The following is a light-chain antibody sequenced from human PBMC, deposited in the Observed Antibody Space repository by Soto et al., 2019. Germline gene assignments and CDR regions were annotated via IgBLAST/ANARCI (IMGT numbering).Light chain of an antibody. CDR3: QSYDKRLTADV. Sequence: QAVLTQPPSVSGAPGQRVTISCSGTSSSIGAGYEVHWYHQLPGTAPKLVVSGNGNRPSGVPDRLSASKSGTSASLASTGLQAEDEGHYYCQSYDKRLTADVFGTGTKLTVL. CDR1: SSSIGAGYE. J-gene: IGLJ1*01. CDR2: GNG. V-gene: IGLV1-40*01.